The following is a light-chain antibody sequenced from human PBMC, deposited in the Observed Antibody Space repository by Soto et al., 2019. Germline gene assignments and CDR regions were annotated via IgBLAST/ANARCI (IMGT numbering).Light chain of an antibody. V-gene: IGKV3-15*01. J-gene: IGKJ1*01. CDR2: GAS. CDR1: QSVSNN. CDR3: QQYADWPRT. Sequence: EIVLTQSPGTLSLSPGERATLSCRASQSVSNNYLAWYQQKPGQAPRLLIYGASTRATGIPARFSGSGSGTEFTLTISSLQSGDFAVYYCQQYADWPRTFGQGTKVDIK.